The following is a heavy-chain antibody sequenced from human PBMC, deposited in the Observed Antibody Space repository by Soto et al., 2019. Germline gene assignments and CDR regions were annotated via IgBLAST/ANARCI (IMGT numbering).Heavy chain of an antibody. Sequence: QVQLVESGGGLVKPGGSLRLSCAASGFTFSDYYMSWIRQAPGKGLEWGSYISSSGSTIYYADSVKGRFTISRDNAKNTLYLEMNSLRGEDTAVYYCARVDVAGTPCWYFDLWGRGTLVTVSS. CDR1: GFTFSDYY. CDR3: ARVDVAGTPCWYFDL. CDR2: ISSSGSTI. J-gene: IGHJ2*01. D-gene: IGHD6-19*01. V-gene: IGHV3-11*01.